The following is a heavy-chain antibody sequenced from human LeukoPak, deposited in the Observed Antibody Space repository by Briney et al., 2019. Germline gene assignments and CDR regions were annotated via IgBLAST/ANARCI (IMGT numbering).Heavy chain of an antibody. Sequence: PSETLSLTCAVYGGSFSGYYWSWIRQPPGKGLEWIGEINHSGSTNYNPSLKSRVTISVDTSKNQFSLKLSSVTAADTAVYYCAREPNDYGDYYFDYWGQGTLVTVSS. CDR3: AREPNDYGDYYFDY. V-gene: IGHV4-34*01. D-gene: IGHD4-17*01. CDR2: INHSGST. CDR1: GGSFSGYY. J-gene: IGHJ4*02.